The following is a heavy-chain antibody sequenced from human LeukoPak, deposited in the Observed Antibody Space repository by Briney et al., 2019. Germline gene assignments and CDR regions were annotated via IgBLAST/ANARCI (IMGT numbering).Heavy chain of an antibody. Sequence: ASVKVSCKVSGYTLTELSMHRVRQAPGKGLEWMGGFDPEDGETIYAQKFQGRITMARSASINTAYMELTDLRSEDTAVYYCARAPRSWGFDYWGQGTLVTVSS. CDR2: FDPEDGET. V-gene: IGHV1-24*01. CDR1: GYTLTELS. CDR3: ARAPRSWGFDY. D-gene: IGHD7-27*01. J-gene: IGHJ4*02.